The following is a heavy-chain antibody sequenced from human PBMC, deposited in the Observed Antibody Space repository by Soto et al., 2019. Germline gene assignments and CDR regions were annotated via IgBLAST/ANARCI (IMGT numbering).Heavy chain of an antibody. D-gene: IGHD3-10*01. CDR3: ARVLLGSGTYYNAFDY. CDR1: GYTFTTYA. J-gene: IGHJ4*02. CDR2: INAGNGNP. Sequence: SEQVSCKASGYTFTTYAMHWVRQAPGQRLEWMGWINAGNGNPKYSQKLQGRVTITRDTSASTAYMELSSLRSADTAVYYCARVLLGSGTYYNAFDYWGQGTLVTVSS. V-gene: IGHV1-3*01.